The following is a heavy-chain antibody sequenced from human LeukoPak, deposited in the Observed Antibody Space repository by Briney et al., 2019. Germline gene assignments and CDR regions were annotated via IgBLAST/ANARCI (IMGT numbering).Heavy chain of an antibody. CDR1: GGSISSYY. D-gene: IGHD3-22*01. CDR2: IHSSGTT. Sequence: IPSETLSLTCTVSGGSISSYYWSWIRQPAGKGLQWIGRIHSSGTTNYNPSLKSRVTISVDTSKNQFSLKLSSVTAADTAVYYCARKSPDYYDSSGYYLFDYWGQGTLVTVSS. CDR3: ARKSPDYYDSSGYYLFDY. V-gene: IGHV4-4*07. J-gene: IGHJ4*02.